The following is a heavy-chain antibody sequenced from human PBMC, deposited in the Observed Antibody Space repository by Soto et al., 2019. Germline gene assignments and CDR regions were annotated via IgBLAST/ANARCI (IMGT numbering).Heavy chain of an antibody. CDR2: IYPGDSDT. D-gene: IGHD3-22*01. CDR3: ARIRYYYDSSGYPCSFDY. V-gene: IGHV5-51*01. J-gene: IGHJ4*02. Sequence: ESLQISCKGSGYSFTSYWIGWVRQMPGKGLEWMGIIYPGDSDTRYSPSFQGQVTISADKSISTAYLQWSSLKASDTAMYYCARIRYYYDSSGYPCSFDYWGQGTLVTVSS. CDR1: GYSFTSYW.